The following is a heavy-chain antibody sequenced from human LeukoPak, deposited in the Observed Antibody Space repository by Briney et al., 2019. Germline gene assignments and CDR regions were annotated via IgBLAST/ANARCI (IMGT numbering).Heavy chain of an antibody. V-gene: IGHV4-39*01. CDR2: IYYSGST. D-gene: IGHD3-22*01. CDR1: GGSISSSSYY. CDR3: ARRKWVDSSAQPIDYFDY. Sequence: SETLSLTCTVSGGSISSSSYYWGWIRQPPGKGLEWIGSIYYSGSTYYNPSLKSRVTIFVDTSKNRFSLKLSSVTAADTAVYYCARRKWVDSSAQPIDYFDYWGQGTLVTVSS. J-gene: IGHJ4*02.